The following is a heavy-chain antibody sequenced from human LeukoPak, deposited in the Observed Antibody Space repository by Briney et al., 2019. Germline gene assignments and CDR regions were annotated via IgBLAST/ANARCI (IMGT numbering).Heavy chain of an antibody. J-gene: IGHJ4*02. V-gene: IGHV3-74*01. CDR1: GFRFSSYW. CDR3: ARVEGGTTFDY. D-gene: IGHD2-15*01. Sequence: GGSLRLSCAASGFRFSSYWMHWVRQAPGKGLVWVSRINTDGSTTSYADSVKGRFTISRDTAKNTLYLQMNSLRAEDTAVYYCARVEGGTTFDYWGQGALVTVSS. CDR2: INTDGSTT.